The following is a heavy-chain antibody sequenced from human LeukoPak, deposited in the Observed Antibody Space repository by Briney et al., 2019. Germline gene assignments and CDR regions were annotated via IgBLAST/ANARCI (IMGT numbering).Heavy chain of an antibody. V-gene: IGHV3-33*02. CDR3: ARDVTGSLDY. CDR2: IWFDGSKD. Sequence: GGSLRLSCAASGFTFSTYVMHWVRQAPGKGLEWVAIIWFDGSKDYHADSAKGRFTISRDNSRNTLFLQMDSLRVEDTALYYCARDVTGSLDYWGQGTLVTVSS. CDR1: GFTFSTYV. J-gene: IGHJ4*02. D-gene: IGHD2-8*02.